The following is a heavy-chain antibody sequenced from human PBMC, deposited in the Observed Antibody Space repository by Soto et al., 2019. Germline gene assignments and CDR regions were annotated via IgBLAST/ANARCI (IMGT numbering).Heavy chain of an antibody. CDR1: GFTFSSYA. Sequence: GGSLRLSCAASGFTFSSYAMHWVRQAPGKGLEWVAVISYDGSNKYYADSVKGRFTISRDNSKNTLYLQMNSLRAEDTAVYYCARDNRPSITIFGVVTAPNLYYYGMDVWGQGTTVTVSS. CDR2: ISYDGSNK. V-gene: IGHV3-30-3*01. CDR3: ARDNRPSITIFGVVTAPNLYYYGMDV. D-gene: IGHD3-3*01. J-gene: IGHJ6*02.